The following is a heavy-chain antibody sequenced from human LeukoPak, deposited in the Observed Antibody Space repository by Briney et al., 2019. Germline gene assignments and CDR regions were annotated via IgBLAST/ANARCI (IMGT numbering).Heavy chain of an antibody. CDR2: IYTGGST. CDR1: GGSINSYF. Sequence: SETLSLTCTVSGGSINSYFWTWIRQPAGKGLEWIGRIYTGGSTNYNPSLKSRVTISVDTSKNQFSLKLSSVTAADTAVYYCARALAGGENFDYWGQGTLVTVSS. D-gene: IGHD3-16*01. V-gene: IGHV4-4*07. CDR3: ARALAGGENFDY. J-gene: IGHJ4*02.